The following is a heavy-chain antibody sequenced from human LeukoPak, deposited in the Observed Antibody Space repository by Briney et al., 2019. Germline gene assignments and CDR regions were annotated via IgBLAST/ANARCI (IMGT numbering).Heavy chain of an antibody. D-gene: IGHD3-10*01. CDR3: TRANGYGLIDY. CDR2: IYYSGNT. CDR1: GSSINYY. V-gene: IGHV4-39*07. Sequence: KPSETLSLTCTVSGSSINYYWGWIRQAPGKGLEWIGSIYYSGNTYYNSSIKSRVTISLDTSKNQFSLNLLSVTAADTAMYYCTRANGYGLIDYWGQGTLVTVSS. J-gene: IGHJ4*02.